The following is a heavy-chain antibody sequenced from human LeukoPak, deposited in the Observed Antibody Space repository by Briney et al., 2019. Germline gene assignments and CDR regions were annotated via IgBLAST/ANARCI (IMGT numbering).Heavy chain of an antibody. D-gene: IGHD5-12*01. CDR2: ISYDGSNK. V-gene: IGHV3-30*03. J-gene: IGHJ4*02. Sequence: VQPGRSLRFSCAASGFTFSSYGMHWVRQAPGKGLEWVAVISYDGSNKYYADSVKGRFTISRDNSKNTLYLQMNSLRAEDTAVYYCARDGSLVATDHDFDYWGQGTLVTVSS. CDR1: GFTFSSYG. CDR3: ARDGSLVATDHDFDY.